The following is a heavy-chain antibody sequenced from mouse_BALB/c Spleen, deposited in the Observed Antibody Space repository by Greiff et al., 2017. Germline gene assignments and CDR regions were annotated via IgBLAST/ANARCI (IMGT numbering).Heavy chain of an antibody. Sequence: EVKLMQSGAELVRSGASVKLSCTASGFNIKDYYMHWVKQRPEQGLEWIGWIDPENGDTEYAPKFQGKATMTADTSSNTAYLQLSSLTSEDTAVYYCNANYPYAMDYWGQGTSVTVSS. CDR3: NANYPYAMDY. J-gene: IGHJ4*01. V-gene: IGHV14-4*02. CDR1: GFNIKDYY. D-gene: IGHD2-1*01. CDR2: IDPENGDT.